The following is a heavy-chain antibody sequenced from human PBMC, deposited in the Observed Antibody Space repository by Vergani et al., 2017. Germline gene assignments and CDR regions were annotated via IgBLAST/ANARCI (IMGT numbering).Heavy chain of an antibody. Sequence: EVQLVESGGGLVKPGGSLRLSCAASGFTFSNAWMSWVRQAPGKGLEWVGRIKSKTDGGTTDYAAPVKGRFTISRDDSKNTLYLQMNSLKTEDTAVYYCTTGYCSGGSCYSGVDYWGQGTLVTVSS. V-gene: IGHV3-15*01. CDR3: TTGYCSGGSCYSGVDY. CDR2: IKSKTDGGTT. J-gene: IGHJ4*02. CDR1: GFTFSNAW. D-gene: IGHD2-15*01.